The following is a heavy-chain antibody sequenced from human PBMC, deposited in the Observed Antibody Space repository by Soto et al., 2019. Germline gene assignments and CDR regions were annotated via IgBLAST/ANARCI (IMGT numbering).Heavy chain of an antibody. CDR1: GGSISSGGYS. Sequence: PSETLSLTCAVSGGSISSGGYSWSWIRQPPGKGLEWIGEINHSGSTNYNPSLKSRVTISVDTSKNQFSLKLSSVTAADTAVYYCARPNSYYYYYMDVWGKGTTVTVSS. CDR2: INHSGST. J-gene: IGHJ6*03. V-gene: IGHV4-34*01. CDR3: ARPNSYYYYYMDV.